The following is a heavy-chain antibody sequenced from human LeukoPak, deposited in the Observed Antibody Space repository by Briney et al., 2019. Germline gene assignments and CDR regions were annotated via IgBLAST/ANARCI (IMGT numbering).Heavy chain of an antibody. Sequence: GRPLRLSCAASGFTFSSYAMHWVRQAPGKGLEGVAFTLYDGSGQYYEDSVKGRFTISRDNPKNTLHLQMNSPRAEDTAVYYCARVGNTSWTTLDYWGQGALVTVSS. CDR2: TLYDGSGQ. CDR3: ARVGNTSWTTLDY. D-gene: IGHD2-2*01. CDR1: GFTFSSYA. J-gene: IGHJ4*02. V-gene: IGHV3-33*01.